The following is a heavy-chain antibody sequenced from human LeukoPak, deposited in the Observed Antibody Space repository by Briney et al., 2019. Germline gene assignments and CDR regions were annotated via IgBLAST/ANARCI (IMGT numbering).Heavy chain of an antibody. CDR3: ASGGHIDY. V-gene: IGHV3-7*01. D-gene: IGHD3-16*01. J-gene: IGHJ4*02. CDR2: IDEDGNEK. CDR1: GFSFRSFW. Sequence: GGSLRLSCAGSGFSFRSFWMSWVRQAPGKGLEWVANIDEDGNEKNYVDFVKGRFTISRDNAKNSLYLQMNSLRVEDTAVYYCASGGHIDYCGQGTLVTVSS.